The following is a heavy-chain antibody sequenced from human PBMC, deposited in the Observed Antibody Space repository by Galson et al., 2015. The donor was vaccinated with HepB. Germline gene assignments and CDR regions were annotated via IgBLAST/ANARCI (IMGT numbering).Heavy chain of an antibody. CDR2: ISPHNRYT. D-gene: IGHD2-15*01. CDR3: ARGALVVAVGATQNNWFDP. Sequence: SVKVSCKASGYTFTSYGISWVRQAPGQGLEWVGWISPHNRYTNYAQNFQGRVTMTTDTSTSTAYMELRSLISDDAAVYYCARGALVVAVGATQNNWFDPWGRGTLVTVSS. J-gene: IGHJ5*02. V-gene: IGHV1-18*01. CDR1: GYTFTSYG.